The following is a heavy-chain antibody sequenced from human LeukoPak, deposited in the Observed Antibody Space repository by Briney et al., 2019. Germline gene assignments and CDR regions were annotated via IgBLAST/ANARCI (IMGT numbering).Heavy chain of an antibody. Sequence: PSQTLSLTCTVSGGSISSGSYYWSWIRQPAGKGLEWIGRIYTSGSTNYNPSLKSRVTISVDTSKNQFSLKLSSVTAADTAVYYCARLMEGYCSGGSCYHRDYWGQGTLVTVSS. CDR2: IYTSGST. V-gene: IGHV4-61*02. CDR1: GGSISSGSYY. CDR3: ARLMEGYCSGGSCYHRDY. D-gene: IGHD2-15*01. J-gene: IGHJ4*02.